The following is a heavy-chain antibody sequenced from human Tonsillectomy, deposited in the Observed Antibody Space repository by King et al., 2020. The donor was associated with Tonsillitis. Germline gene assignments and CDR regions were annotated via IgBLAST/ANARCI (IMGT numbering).Heavy chain of an antibody. V-gene: IGHV1-69*12. CDR3: ARGYCSSTSCPTLDAFDI. Sequence: QLVQSGAEVKKPGSSVKVSRKASGGTFSSYAISWVRQAPGQGLEWMGGIIPIFGTANYAQKFQGRVTITADESTSTAYMELSSLRSEDTAVYYCARGYCSSTSCPTLDAFDIWGQGTMVTVSS. CDR1: GGTFSSYA. D-gene: IGHD2-2*01. J-gene: IGHJ3*02. CDR2: IIPIFGTA.